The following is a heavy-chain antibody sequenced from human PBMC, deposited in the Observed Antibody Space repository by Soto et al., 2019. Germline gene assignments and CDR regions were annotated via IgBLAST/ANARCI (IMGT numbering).Heavy chain of an antibody. CDR3: ARAIITIFGVVSYYFDY. D-gene: IGHD3-3*01. V-gene: IGHV1-3*01. Sequence: GASVKLSCKASGYTFTSYAMHWVRQAPGQRLEWMGWINAGNGNTKYSQKFQGRVTITRDTSASTAYMELSSLRSEDTAVYYCARAIITIFGVVSYYFDYWGQGTLVTVSS. CDR2: INAGNGNT. J-gene: IGHJ4*02. CDR1: GYTFTSYA.